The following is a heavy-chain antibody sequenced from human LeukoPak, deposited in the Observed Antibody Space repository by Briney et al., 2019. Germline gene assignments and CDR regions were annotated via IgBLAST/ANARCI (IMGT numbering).Heavy chain of an antibody. CDR3: ATPTRGF. D-gene: IGHD5-12*01. J-gene: IGHJ4*02. CDR1: GGSISTYY. CDR2: MYSSGTT. V-gene: IGHV4-4*07. Sequence: SETLSLTCTVSGGSISTYYWSWIRQSAGRELEWIGRMYSSGTTNYNPSLKSRVTISLDTSKNQFSLRLSSVTAADTAVYYCATPTRGFWGQGTLVTVSS.